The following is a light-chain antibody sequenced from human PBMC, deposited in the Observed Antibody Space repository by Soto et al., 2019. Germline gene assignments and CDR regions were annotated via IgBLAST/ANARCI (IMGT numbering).Light chain of an antibody. CDR2: GAS. J-gene: IGKJ1*01. CDR1: QTVGNT. V-gene: IGKV3-15*01. Sequence: EIVLTQSPATLSVSPGERATLSCRASQTVGNTLAWYQQQPGQTPRLLIYGASTTATGIPARFSGSGSGTEFTLTIDRRQSEDFAVYYCLHYKDWPRWTFGQGTKVEVK. CDR3: LHYKDWPRWT.